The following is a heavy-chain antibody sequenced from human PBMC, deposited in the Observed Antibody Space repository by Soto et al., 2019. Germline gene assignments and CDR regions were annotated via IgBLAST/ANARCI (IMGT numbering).Heavy chain of an antibody. CDR3: ARSVGAIDYYGMDV. Sequence: QVQLVESGGGVVQPGRSLRLSCAASGFTFSSYAMHWVRQAPGKGLEWVAVISYDGSNKYYADSVKGRFTISRDNSKDTLYLQMNSLRAEDTAVYYCARSVGAIDYYGMDVWGQGTTVTVSS. J-gene: IGHJ6*02. CDR1: GFTFSSYA. V-gene: IGHV3-30-3*01. D-gene: IGHD1-26*01. CDR2: ISYDGSNK.